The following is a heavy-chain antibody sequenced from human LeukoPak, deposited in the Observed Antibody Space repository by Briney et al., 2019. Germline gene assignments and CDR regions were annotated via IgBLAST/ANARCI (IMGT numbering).Heavy chain of an antibody. Sequence: NPSETLSLTCTVSGGSISNYYWGWIRQPPGKGLEWIGYIYYSGTTDYNPSLKSRVTISVDTSKNQFSLKLSSVTAADTAVYYCARAGEDYYDSSGYFDYWGQGTLVTVSS. J-gene: IGHJ4*02. D-gene: IGHD3-22*01. CDR1: GGSISNYY. CDR2: IYYSGTT. V-gene: IGHV4-59*01. CDR3: ARAGEDYYDSSGYFDY.